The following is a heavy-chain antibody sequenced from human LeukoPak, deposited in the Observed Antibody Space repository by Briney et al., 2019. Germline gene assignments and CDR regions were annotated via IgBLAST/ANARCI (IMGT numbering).Heavy chain of an antibody. V-gene: IGHV3-30-3*01. CDR1: GFTFSSYA. J-gene: IGHJ6*02. D-gene: IGHD4-23*01. CDR3: AREGYGGYGMDV. CDR2: ISYDGSNK. Sequence: PGRSLRLSCAASGFTFSSYAMHWVRQAPGKGLEWVAVISYDGSNKYYADSVKGRFTISRDNSKNTLYLQMNSLRAEDTAVYYCAREGYGGYGMDVWGQGTTVTVSS.